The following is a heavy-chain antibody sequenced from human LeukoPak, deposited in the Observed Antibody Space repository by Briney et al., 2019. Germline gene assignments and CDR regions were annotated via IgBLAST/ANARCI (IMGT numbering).Heavy chain of an antibody. D-gene: IGHD6-6*01. CDR1: GFTFSSYG. V-gene: IGHV3-33*06. CDR2: IWYDGSNK. CDR3: AKETSSIAARRSFDY. J-gene: IGHJ4*02. Sequence: GGSLRLSCAASGFTFSSYGMHWVRQAPGKGLEWVAGIWYDGSNKYYADSVKGRFTISRDNSKNTLYLQMNSLRAEDTAVYYCAKETSSIAARRSFDYWGQGTLVTVSS.